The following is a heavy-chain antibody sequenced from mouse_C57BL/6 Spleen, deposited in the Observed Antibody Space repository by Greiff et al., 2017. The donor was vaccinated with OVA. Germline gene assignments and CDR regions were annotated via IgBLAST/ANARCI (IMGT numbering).Heavy chain of an antibody. Sequence: QVQLKESGPELVKPGASVKISCKASGYAFSSSWMNWVKQRPGKGLEWIGRIYPGDGDTNYNGKFKGKATQTADKSSSTAYMQLSSLTSEDSAVYICARWGDGYFEGVYYWGQGTTLTVSS. V-gene: IGHV1-82*01. J-gene: IGHJ2*01. CDR2: IYPGDGDT. CDR1: GYAFSSSW. D-gene: IGHD2-3*01. CDR3: ARWGDGYFEGVYY.